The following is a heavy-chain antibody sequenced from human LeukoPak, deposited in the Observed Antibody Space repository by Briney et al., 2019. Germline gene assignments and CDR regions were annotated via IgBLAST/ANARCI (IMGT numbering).Heavy chain of an antibody. Sequence: PGGSLRLSCATSGFTFSSYSMNWVREAPGKGLEWVSSISSGSSYIYYTDSVKGRFTISRDNAKNSLYLQMNSLRAEDTAVYYCARDSLGYCSGGSCYYAFDIWGQGTMVTVSS. CDR3: ARDSLGYCSGGSCYYAFDI. CDR1: GFTFSSYS. CDR2: ISSGSSYI. J-gene: IGHJ3*02. V-gene: IGHV3-21*01. D-gene: IGHD2-15*01.